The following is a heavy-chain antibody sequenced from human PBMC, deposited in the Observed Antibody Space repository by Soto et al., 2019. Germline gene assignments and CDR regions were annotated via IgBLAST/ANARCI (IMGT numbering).Heavy chain of an antibody. CDR3: ASPAVNDLDADSSAFDI. CDR1: GGTFSSQT. D-gene: IGHD1-1*01. V-gene: IGHV1-69*02. CDR2: VIPIIGEG. J-gene: IGHJ3*02. Sequence: QVQLVQSGAEVKEPGSSVKVSCKVSGGTFSSQTINWVRQVPGQGLEWMGSVIPIIGEGKYAQSFLGRVTITADRSTSKAYMERSSLRSEDTAVYYCASPAVNDLDADSSAFDIWGQGTMVTVSS.